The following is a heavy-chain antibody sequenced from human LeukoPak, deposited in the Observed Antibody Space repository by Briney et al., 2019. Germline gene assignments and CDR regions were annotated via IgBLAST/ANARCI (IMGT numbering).Heavy chain of an antibody. CDR1: GGSITKNGYY. Sequence: SETRSLTCSVSGGSITKNGYYWGWIRQSPETGLEWIGSMHYSGSTYYNPSLNSRVTISVDTSKNQFSLKLTSVTAADTAVYYCCGSGWFAGPFGYWGQGALVTVSS. J-gene: IGHJ4*02. CDR2: MHYSGST. V-gene: IGHV4-39*07. CDR3: CGSGWFAGPFGY. D-gene: IGHD6-19*01.